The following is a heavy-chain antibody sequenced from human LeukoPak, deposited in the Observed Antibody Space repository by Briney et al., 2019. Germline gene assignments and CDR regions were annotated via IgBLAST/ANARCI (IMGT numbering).Heavy chain of an antibody. J-gene: IGHJ4*02. Sequence: PGRSLRLSCAASGFTVSSNYMSWVRQAPGKGLEWVSVIYSGGSTYYADSVKGRFIISRDNSKNTLYLQMNSLRAEDTAVYFCAKDRIVVIPPAILLDYWGQGTLVTVSS. CDR2: IYSGGST. CDR3: AKDRIVVIPPAILLDY. CDR1: GFTVSSNY. V-gene: IGHV3-53*01. D-gene: IGHD2-2*02.